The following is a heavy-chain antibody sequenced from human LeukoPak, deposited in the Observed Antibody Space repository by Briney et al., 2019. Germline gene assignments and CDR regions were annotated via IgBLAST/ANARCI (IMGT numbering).Heavy chain of an antibody. CDR2: ISAYNGNT. CDR3: ARDYGYAGSSSVSWVY. J-gene: IGHJ4*02. CDR1: GYTFTSYG. D-gene: IGHD6-6*01. Sequence: GASVKVSCKASGYTFTSYGISWVRQAPGQGLEWMGWISAYNGNTNYAQKLQGRVTMTTDTSTSTAYMELRSLRSDDTAVYYCARDYGYAGSSSVSWVYWGQGTLVTVSS. V-gene: IGHV1-18*01.